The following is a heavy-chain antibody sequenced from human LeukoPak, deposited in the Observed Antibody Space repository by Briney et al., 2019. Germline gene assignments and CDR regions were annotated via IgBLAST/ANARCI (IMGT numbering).Heavy chain of an antibody. D-gene: IGHD5-18*01. CDR2: VYYSGST. J-gene: IGHJ4*02. Sequence: SETLSLTCSVSGASISTTTNYWDWIRQPPGKELGWIGTVYYSGSTYYNPSLKSRVTISVDTSKNQFSLKLSSVTAADTAVYYCARVAGGYSYGYPDYWGQGTLVTVSS. V-gene: IGHV4-39*07. CDR3: ARVAGGYSYGYPDY. CDR1: GASISTTTNY.